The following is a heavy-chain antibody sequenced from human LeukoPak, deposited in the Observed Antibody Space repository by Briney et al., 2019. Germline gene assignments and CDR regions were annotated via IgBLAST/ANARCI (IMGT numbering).Heavy chain of an antibody. V-gene: IGHV4-39*01. D-gene: IGHD5-18*01. CDR3: ARKYSYGATFGY. Sequence: SETLSLTCTVSGGSISSSSYYWGWIRQPPGKGLEWIGSIYYSGSTCYNPSLKSRVTISVDTSKNQFSLKLSSVTAADTAVYYCARKYSYGATFGYWGQGTLVTVSS. J-gene: IGHJ4*02. CDR2: IYYSGST. CDR1: GGSISSSSYY.